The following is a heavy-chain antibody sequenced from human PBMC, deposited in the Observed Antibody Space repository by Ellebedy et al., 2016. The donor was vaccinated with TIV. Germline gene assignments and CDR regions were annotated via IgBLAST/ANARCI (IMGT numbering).Heavy chain of an antibody. V-gene: IGHV3-21*01. CDR2: ISSSSSHI. Sequence: PGGSLRLSCAASGFNFSTYSMHWVRQAPGKGLEWVSAISSSSSHIYYADSVKGRITISRDNAKNSLYLQMNSLRAEDTAVYYCARIHERWPRKYYGIDVWGQGTTVTVSS. D-gene: IGHD6-19*01. CDR1: GFNFSTYS. J-gene: IGHJ6*02. CDR3: ARIHERWPRKYYGIDV.